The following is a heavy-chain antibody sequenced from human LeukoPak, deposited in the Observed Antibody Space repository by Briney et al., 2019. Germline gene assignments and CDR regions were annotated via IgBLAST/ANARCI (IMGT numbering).Heavy chain of an antibody. CDR3: AKSVVAGTLDWFDP. CDR1: GFTFSSYG. V-gene: IGHV3-30*18. Sequence: GGSLRLSCAASGFTFSSYGMHWVRQAPGKGLEWVAVISYDGSNKYYADSVKGRFTISRDNSKNTLYLQMNSLRAEDTAVYYCAKSVVAGTLDWFDPWGQGTLVTVSS. CDR2: ISYDGSNK. J-gene: IGHJ5*02. D-gene: IGHD6-19*01.